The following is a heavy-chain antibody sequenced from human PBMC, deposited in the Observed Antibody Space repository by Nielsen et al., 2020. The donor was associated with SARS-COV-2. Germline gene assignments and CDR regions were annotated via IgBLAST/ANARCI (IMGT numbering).Heavy chain of an antibody. Sequence: SETLSLTCTVSGGSISSSSYYWGWIRQPPGKGLEWIGSIYYSGSTYYNPSLKSRVTISVDTSKNQFSLKLSSVTAADTAVYYCARGVGVKQLLSDVWGQGTTVTVSS. J-gene: IGHJ6*02. CDR2: IYYSGST. CDR1: GGSISSSSYY. V-gene: IGHV4-39*01. CDR3: ARGVGVKQLLSDV. D-gene: IGHD6-6*01.